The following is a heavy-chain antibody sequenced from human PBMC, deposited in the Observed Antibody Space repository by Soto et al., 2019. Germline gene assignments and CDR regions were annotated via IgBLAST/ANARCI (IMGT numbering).Heavy chain of an antibody. CDR2: INPNSGGT. J-gene: IGHJ6*02. Sequence: QVQLVQSGAEVKKPGASLKVSCKASGYTFTDYYVHWVRQAPGQGLEWMGWINPNSGGTKTAQKFQGRVTVTRDTSISTAYMDLSKLRSADTAVYYCARDVTRTQSCTNGVCYYHYYDMYVWGQGPMVTVSS. D-gene: IGHD2-8*01. CDR3: ARDVTRTQSCTNGVCYYHYYDMYV. CDR1: GYTFTDYY. V-gene: IGHV1-2*02.